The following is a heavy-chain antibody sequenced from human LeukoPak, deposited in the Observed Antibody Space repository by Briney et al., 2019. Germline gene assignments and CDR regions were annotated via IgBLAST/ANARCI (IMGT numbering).Heavy chain of an antibody. Sequence: GGSLRLSCAASGFTFSSYEMNWVRQAPGKGLEWVSYISSSGSTIYYADSVKGRFTISRDNAKNSLYLQMNSLRAEDTAVYYCARGWLQENYYYYMDVWGKGTTVTVSS. CDR3: ARGWLQENYYYYMDV. V-gene: IGHV3-48*03. D-gene: IGHD5-24*01. CDR2: ISSSGSTI. CDR1: GFTFSSYE. J-gene: IGHJ6*03.